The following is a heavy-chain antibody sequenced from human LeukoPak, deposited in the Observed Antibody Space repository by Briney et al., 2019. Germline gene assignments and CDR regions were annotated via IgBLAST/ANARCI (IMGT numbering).Heavy chain of an antibody. Sequence: SETLSLTCTVSGGFISSYYWSWIRQPPGKGLEWIGYIYYSRTTEYNPSLKSRVTISADSSKNQFSLKLNSVTPRDTAVYYCGGRQWELQYFDLWGRGTLVAVSS. D-gene: IGHD1-26*01. V-gene: IGHV4-59*01. CDR3: GGRQWELQYFDL. CDR1: GGFISSYY. J-gene: IGHJ2*01. CDR2: IYYSRTT.